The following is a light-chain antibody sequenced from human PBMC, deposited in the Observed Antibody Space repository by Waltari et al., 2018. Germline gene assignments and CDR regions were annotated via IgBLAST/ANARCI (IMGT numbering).Light chain of an antibody. CDR3: QQYGSSRWT. V-gene: IGKV3-20*01. CDR2: GAS. Sequence: EIVLTQSPGNLSLSPGERATLSCRASQSVSSSYLAWYQQKPGQAPRLLIYGASSRSTGNPDRCSGSGSGTDFTLTISRLGPEDFAVYYCQQYGSSRWTFGQGTKVEIK. J-gene: IGKJ1*01. CDR1: QSVSSSY.